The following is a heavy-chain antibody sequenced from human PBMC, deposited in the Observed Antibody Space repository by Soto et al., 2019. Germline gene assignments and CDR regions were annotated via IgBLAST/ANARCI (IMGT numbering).Heavy chain of an antibody. CDR2: IYYSGST. Sequence: SETLSLTCAVLGGSFSGYYWGWIRQHPGKGLEWIGYIYYSGSTYYNPSLKSRVTISVDTSKNQFSLKLSSVTAADTAVYYCARLNWNHGNYYGMDVGGQGTTVTVSS. V-gene: IGHV4-31*11. J-gene: IGHJ6*02. D-gene: IGHD1-20*01. CDR3: ARLNWNHGNYYGMDV. CDR1: GGSFSGYY.